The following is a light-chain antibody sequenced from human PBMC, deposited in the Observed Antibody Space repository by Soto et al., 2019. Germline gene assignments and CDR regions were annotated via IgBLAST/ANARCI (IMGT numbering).Light chain of an antibody. J-gene: IGLJ2*01. CDR3: SSYTTSMIRL. V-gene: IGLV2-14*01. Sequence: QSVLTQPASVSGSPGQSITISCAGTSSVIGAYNYVSWYQQHPGKAPKVMIYDVSNRPSGVSNRFSGSKSGNTASLTISGLQTEDEADYYCSSYTTSMIRLFGGGTKLTVL. CDR1: SSVIGAYNY. CDR2: DVS.